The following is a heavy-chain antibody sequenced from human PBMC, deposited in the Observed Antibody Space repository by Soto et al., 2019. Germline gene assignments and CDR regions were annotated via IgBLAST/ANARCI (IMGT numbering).Heavy chain of an antibody. V-gene: IGHV3-30*03. CDR1: VFTFSSFG. CDR2: ISYDGSSK. CDR3: ARSTSSTLNYYYGKDV. J-gene: IGHJ6*02. D-gene: IGHD6-6*01. Sequence: QVQLVESGGGVVQPGRSLRLSCAAGVFTFSSFGMHWVRQAPGKGLEWVAAISYDGSSKFYTDSVRGRFSIARDNSKNILYLQMNSLTIEDTAVFYCARSTSSTLNYYYGKDVWGQGTTVTVSS.